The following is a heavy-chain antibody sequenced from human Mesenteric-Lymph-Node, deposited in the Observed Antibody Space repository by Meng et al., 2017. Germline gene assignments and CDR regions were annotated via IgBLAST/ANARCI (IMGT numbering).Heavy chain of an antibody. Sequence: QVQLKQWGPGLLKPSETLSLPVAVYGGSFSGYYWSWIRQPPGKGLEWIGEINHSGSTNYNPSLKSRVTISVDTSKNQFSLKLSSVTAADTAVYYCARGFLSFVRVFDYWGQGTLVTVSS. CDR1: GGSFSGYY. V-gene: IGHV4-34*01. J-gene: IGHJ4*02. D-gene: IGHD2/OR15-2a*01. CDR3: ARGFLSFVRVFDY. CDR2: INHSGST.